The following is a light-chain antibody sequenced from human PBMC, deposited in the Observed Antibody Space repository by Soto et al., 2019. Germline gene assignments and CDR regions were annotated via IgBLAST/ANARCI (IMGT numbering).Light chain of an antibody. CDR1: QNISVW. CDR2: DAS. V-gene: IGKV1-5*01. Sequence: DIPMTQSPSTLSAFVGDGVTITCRASQNISVWLAWYQQRPGKAPKFLIYDASSLETGVPSRFSGSGSGTEFTLTIRSLQPDDFATYSCQQYDSASPTFGQGTKLEI. J-gene: IGKJ2*01. CDR3: QQYDSASPT.